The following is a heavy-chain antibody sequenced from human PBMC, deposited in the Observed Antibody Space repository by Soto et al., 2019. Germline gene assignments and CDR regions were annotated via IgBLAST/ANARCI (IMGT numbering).Heavy chain of an antibody. V-gene: IGHV5-51*01. CDR3: ASSRYGSGSYYSQYYYGMDV. D-gene: IGHD3-10*01. Sequence: PGESLRISCKGSGYSFTSYWIGWVRQMPGKGLEWMGIIYPGDSDTRYSPSFQGQVTTSADKSISTAYLQWSSLKASDTAMYYCASSRYGSGSYYSQYYYGMDVWGQGTTVTVSS. CDR2: IYPGDSDT. CDR1: GYSFTSYW. J-gene: IGHJ6*02.